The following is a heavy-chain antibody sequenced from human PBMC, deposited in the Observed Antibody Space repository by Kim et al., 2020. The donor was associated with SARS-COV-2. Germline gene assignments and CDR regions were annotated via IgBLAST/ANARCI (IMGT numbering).Heavy chain of an antibody. D-gene: IGHD4-4*01. J-gene: IGHJ4*02. V-gene: IGHV4-34*01. Sequence: SETLSLTCAVYGGSFSGYYWSWIRQPPGKGLEWIGEINHSGSTNYNPSLKSRVTISVDTSKNQFSLKLSSVTAADTAVYYCARGDYSNYSYYFDYWGQGTLVTVSS. CDR2: INHSGST. CDR3: ARGDYSNYSYYFDY. CDR1: GGSFSGYY.